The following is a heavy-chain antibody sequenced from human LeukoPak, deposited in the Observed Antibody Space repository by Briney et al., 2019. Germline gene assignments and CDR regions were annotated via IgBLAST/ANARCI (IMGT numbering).Heavy chain of an antibody. V-gene: IGHV3-64*01. CDR1: GFTFSSFS. D-gene: IGHD3-22*01. J-gene: IGHJ4*02. Sequence: GGSLRLSCAASGFTFSSFSMRWVRQAPGKGLEFVSAISTNGHSTYYANSVKGRFTISRDNSKNTLYLQMGSLRAEDMAVYYCARVGPADSYYGSTGLDYWGQGTLVTVSS. CDR2: ISTNGHST. CDR3: ARVGPADSYYGSTGLDY.